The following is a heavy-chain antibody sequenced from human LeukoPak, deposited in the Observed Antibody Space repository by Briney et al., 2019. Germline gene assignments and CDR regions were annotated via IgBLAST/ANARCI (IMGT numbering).Heavy chain of an antibody. CDR2: ISSSSSYI. CDR1: GFTFSSYS. D-gene: IGHD2-21*02. V-gene: IGHV3-21*01. CDR3: ARTSGTANYYYMDV. J-gene: IGHJ6*03. Sequence: PGGSLRLSCAASGFTFSSYSMNWVRQAPGKGLEWVSSISSSSSYIYYADSVKGRFTISRDNAKNSLYLQMNSLRAEDTAVYYCARTSGTANYYYMDVWGKGTTVTVSS.